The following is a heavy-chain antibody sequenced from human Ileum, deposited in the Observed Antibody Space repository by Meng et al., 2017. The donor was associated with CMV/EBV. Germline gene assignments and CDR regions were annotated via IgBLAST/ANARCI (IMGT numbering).Heavy chain of an antibody. D-gene: IGHD2-21*01. CDR1: GGFFNNYC. J-gene: IGHJ4*02. CDR3: ARTQVVRVFDF. CDR2: IYHSGST. Sequence: VELQQWGGGRLEPSETLTLACAGYGGFFNNYCWSWIRQSPGKGLEWIGDIYHSGSTNYHPSFKSRVRISADTSKTQFSLKMYSVTAADTALYYCARTQVVRVFDFWGQGTLVTVSS. V-gene: IGHV4-34*01.